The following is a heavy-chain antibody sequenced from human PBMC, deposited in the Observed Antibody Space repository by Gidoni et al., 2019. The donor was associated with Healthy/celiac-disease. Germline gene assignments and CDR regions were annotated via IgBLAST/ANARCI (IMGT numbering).Heavy chain of an antibody. D-gene: IGHD3-22*01. J-gene: IGHJ4*02. V-gene: IGHV3-23*01. CDR2: ISGSGGST. Sequence: EVQVLESGGGLVQPGGSLRLSCAASGFTFSSYAMSWVRQAPGKGREWVSAISGSGGSTYYADAVKGRFTISRDNSKNTLYLQMNSLRAEDTAVYYCAKVAPWGYYDSSGMGFDYWGQGTLVTVSS. CDR1: GFTFSSYA. CDR3: AKVAPWGYYDSSGMGFDY.